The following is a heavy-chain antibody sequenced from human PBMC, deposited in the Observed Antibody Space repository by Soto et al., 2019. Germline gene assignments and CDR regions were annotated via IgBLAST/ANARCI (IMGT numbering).Heavy chain of an antibody. CDR2: IYYSGST. Sequence: QVQLQESGPGLVKPSQTLSLTCTVSGGSISSGGYYWSWIRQHPGKGLEWIGYIYYSGSTYYNPSLKSRVTISVDTSKNQFSLKLSSVTAADTAVYYCAREPRNGPYYYYYMDVWGKGTTVTVSS. CDR3: AREPRNGPYYYYYMDV. V-gene: IGHV4-31*03. J-gene: IGHJ6*03. CDR1: GGSISSGGYY. D-gene: IGHD1-1*01.